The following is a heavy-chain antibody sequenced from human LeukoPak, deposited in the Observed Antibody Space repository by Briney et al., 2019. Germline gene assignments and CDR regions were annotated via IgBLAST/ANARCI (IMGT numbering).Heavy chain of an antibody. CDR3: ARGRGMAFLADY. Sequence: AGGSLRLSCAASGFTFSSYSMNWVRQAPGKGLEWVSSISSSSSYIYYADSVKGRFTISRDNAKNSLYLQMNSLRAEDTAVYYCARGRGMAFLADYWGRGTLVTVSS. V-gene: IGHV3-21*01. CDR2: ISSSSSYI. J-gene: IGHJ4*02. D-gene: IGHD2-15*01. CDR1: GFTFSSYS.